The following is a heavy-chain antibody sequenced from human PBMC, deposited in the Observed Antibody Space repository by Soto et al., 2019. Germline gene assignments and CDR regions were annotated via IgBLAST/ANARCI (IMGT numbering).Heavy chain of an antibody. CDR2: IYYSGST. V-gene: IGHV4-31*03. CDR1: GGSISSGGYY. D-gene: IGHD3-22*01. Sequence: QVQLQESGPGLVKPSQTLSLTCTVSGGSISSGGYYWSWIRQHPGKGLEGIGYIYYSGSTYYNPSRKRRVTISVDTSKNQFSLQLSSVTAADTAVYYCARLYYDSSGYYFYWYFDLWGRGTLVTVSS. CDR3: ARLYYDSSGYYFYWYFDL. J-gene: IGHJ2*01.